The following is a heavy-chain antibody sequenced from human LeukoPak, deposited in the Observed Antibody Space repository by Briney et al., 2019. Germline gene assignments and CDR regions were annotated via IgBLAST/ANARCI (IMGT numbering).Heavy chain of an antibody. Sequence: ASVKVSCKASGYTFTSYGFSWVRQAPGQGLEWMGWINFYNGNIDYAQKLQGRVTMTTDTSTSTAYMELRSLRSDDTAVYHCARVGDILTGYPYYFDYWGQGTLVTVSS. J-gene: IGHJ4*02. CDR3: ARVGDILTGYPYYFDY. D-gene: IGHD3-9*01. CDR1: GYTFTSYG. V-gene: IGHV1-18*01. CDR2: INFYNGNI.